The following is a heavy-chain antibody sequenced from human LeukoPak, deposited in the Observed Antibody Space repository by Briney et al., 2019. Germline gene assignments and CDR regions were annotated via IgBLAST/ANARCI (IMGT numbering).Heavy chain of an antibody. J-gene: IGHJ3*02. CDR3: ARPYYYDSCGMTLGAFDI. Sequence: PGGSLRLSCAASGFTFSSYAMHWVRQAPGKGLEWVAVISYDGSNKYYADSVKGRFTISRDNSKNTLYLQMNSLRAEDTAVYYCARPYYYDSCGMTLGAFDIWGQGTMVTVSS. V-gene: IGHV3-30-3*01. CDR1: GFTFSSYA. D-gene: IGHD3-22*01. CDR2: ISYDGSNK.